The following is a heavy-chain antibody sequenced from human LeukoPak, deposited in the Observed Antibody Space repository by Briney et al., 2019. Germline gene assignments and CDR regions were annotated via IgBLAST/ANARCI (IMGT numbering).Heavy chain of an antibody. Sequence: PSETLSLTCTVSGGSISSYYWSWIRQPPGKGLEWIGYIYYSGSTNYNPSLKSRVTISVDTSKNQFSLKLSSVTAADTAVYYCARYVVVTAYFDYWGQGTLVTVSS. CDR3: ARYVVVTAYFDY. CDR2: IYYSGST. V-gene: IGHV4-59*01. J-gene: IGHJ4*02. CDR1: GGSISSYY. D-gene: IGHD2-21*02.